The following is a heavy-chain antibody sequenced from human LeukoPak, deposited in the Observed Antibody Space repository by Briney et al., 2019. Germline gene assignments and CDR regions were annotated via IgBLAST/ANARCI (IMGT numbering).Heavy chain of an antibody. D-gene: IGHD2-21*02. V-gene: IGHV1-24*01. CDR3: ARDECGGDCSERF. CDR1: GYSLTHLS. CDR2: FDSEDKKI. J-gene: IGHJ4*02. Sequence: ASVKVSCKVSGYSLTHLSIHWVRQAPGKGLEWMGGFDSEDKKIFYAQNLQGRVTMTEDTSTDTAYLELRSLRSDDTAVYYCARDECGGDCSERFWGQGTLVTVSS.